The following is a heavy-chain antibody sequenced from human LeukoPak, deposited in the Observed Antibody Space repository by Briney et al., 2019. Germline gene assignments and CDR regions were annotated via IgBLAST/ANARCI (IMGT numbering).Heavy chain of an antibody. D-gene: IGHD6-19*01. CDR2: IYPGDSDT. CDR1: GYSFTSYW. CDR3: ARGPTRIAVAGTAYDAFDI. Sequence: GESLKISCKGSGYSFTSYWIGWVRQMPGKGLEWMGIIYPGDSDTRYSPSFQGQDTISADKSISTAYLQWSSLKASDTAMYYCARGPTRIAVAGTAYDAFDIWGQGTMVTVSS. J-gene: IGHJ3*02. V-gene: IGHV5-51*01.